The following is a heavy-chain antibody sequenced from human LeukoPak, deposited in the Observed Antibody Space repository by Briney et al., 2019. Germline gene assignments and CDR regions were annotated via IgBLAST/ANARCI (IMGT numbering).Heavy chain of an antibody. CDR3: AKWGDYDVLTGYYVSDY. D-gene: IGHD3-9*01. J-gene: IGHJ4*02. Sequence: GGSLRLSCVTSGFTFSNYAMSWVRQAPGKGLEWVSAITGSGGNTYYADSVKGRFTISRDNSKNTVFLQMNSLRAEDTAVYYCAKWGDYDVLTGYYVSDYWGQGTLVTVSS. CDR1: GFTFSNYA. CDR2: ITGSGGNT. V-gene: IGHV3-23*01.